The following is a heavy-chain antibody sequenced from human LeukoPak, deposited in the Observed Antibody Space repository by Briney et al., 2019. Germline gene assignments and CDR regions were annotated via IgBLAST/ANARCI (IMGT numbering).Heavy chain of an antibody. CDR1: GFTFSSYS. Sequence: PGGSLRLSCAASGFTFSSYSMYWVRQAPGKGLEWVSSISSSSSYIYYADSVKGRFTISRDNAKNSLYLQMNSLRAEDTAVYYCARDYGDYENYYYYGMDVWGQGTTVTVSS. CDR2: ISSSSSYI. D-gene: IGHD4-17*01. CDR3: ARDYGDYENYYYYGMDV. V-gene: IGHV3-21*01. J-gene: IGHJ6*02.